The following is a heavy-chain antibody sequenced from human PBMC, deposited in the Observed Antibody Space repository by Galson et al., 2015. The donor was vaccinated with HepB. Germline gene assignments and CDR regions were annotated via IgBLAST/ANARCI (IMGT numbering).Heavy chain of an antibody. V-gene: IGHV3-21*01. CDR2: ISSSSSYI. CDR3: ARDGELGIGADFDY. J-gene: IGHJ4*02. Sequence: SLRLSCAASGFTFSSYSMNWVRQAPGKGLEWVSSISSSSSYIYYADSVKGRFTISRDNAKNSLYLQMNSLRAEDTAVYYCARDGELGIGADFDYWGQGTLVTVSS. CDR1: GFTFSSYS. D-gene: IGHD7-27*01.